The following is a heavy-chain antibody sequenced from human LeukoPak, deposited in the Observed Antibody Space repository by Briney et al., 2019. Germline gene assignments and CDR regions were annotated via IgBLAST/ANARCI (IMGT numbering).Heavy chain of an antibody. V-gene: IGHV4-59*01. CDR2: IYYSGST. Sequence: SETLSLTCTVSGGSISSYYWSWIRQPPGKGLEWIGYIYYSGSTNYDPSLKSRVTISVDTSKNQFSLKLSSVTAADTAVYYCARDVGGTLGYDFWSGYYTPAFDIWGQGTMVTVSS. CDR3: ARDVGGTLGYDFWSGYYTPAFDI. CDR1: GGSISSYY. D-gene: IGHD3-3*01. J-gene: IGHJ3*02.